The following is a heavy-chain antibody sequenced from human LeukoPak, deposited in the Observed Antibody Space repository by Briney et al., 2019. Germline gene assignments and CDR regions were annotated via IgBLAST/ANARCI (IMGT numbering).Heavy chain of an antibody. J-gene: IGHJ4*02. CDR2: ISYDGSNK. Sequence: GGSLRLSCAASGFTFSSYAMHWVRQAPGKGLEWVAVISYDGSNKYYADSVKGRFTISRDNSKNTLYLQMNSLRAEDTAVYYCGGPPLGGFDYGGKEPRVPVSS. V-gene: IGHV3-30-3*01. D-gene: IGHD3-16*01. CDR3: GGPPLGGFDY. CDR1: GFTFSSYA.